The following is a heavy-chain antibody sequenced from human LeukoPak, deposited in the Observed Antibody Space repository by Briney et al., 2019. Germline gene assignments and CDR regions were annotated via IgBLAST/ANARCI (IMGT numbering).Heavy chain of an antibody. CDR1: GYTFTGYY. CDR3: ARYLSAIPRKYSGYDRAHDRGTPGY. Sequence: ASVKVSCKASGYTFTGYYMQWVRQAPGHGREWMGWINPNSGGTNYAQKFQGRDTMTRDTSIITAYMELSRLRSDDTAVYYCARYLSAIPRKYSGYDRAHDRGTPGYWGQGTLVTVSS. J-gene: IGHJ4*02. D-gene: IGHD5-12*01. V-gene: IGHV1-2*02. CDR2: INPNSGGT.